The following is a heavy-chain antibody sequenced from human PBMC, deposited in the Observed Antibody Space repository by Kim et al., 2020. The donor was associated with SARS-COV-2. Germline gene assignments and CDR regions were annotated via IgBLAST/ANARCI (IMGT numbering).Heavy chain of an antibody. J-gene: IGHJ5*02. D-gene: IGHD3-9*01. Sequence: SETLSLTCTVSGGSISSYYWSWIRQPPGKGLEWIGYIYYSGSTNYNPSLTNRVTISVDTSKNQFSLTLSSVTAADAAVYYCAGEGVHWYYDILTGFDPWGQGTLVTVSS. CDR2: IYYSGST. CDR3: AGEGVHWYYDILTGFDP. V-gene: IGHV4-59*12. CDR1: GGSISSYY.